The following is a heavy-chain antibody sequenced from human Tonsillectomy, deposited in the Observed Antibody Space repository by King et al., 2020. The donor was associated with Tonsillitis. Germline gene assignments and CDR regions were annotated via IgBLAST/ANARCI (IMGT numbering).Heavy chain of an antibody. CDR3: ARDGAYCSGGSCYPSKMDV. D-gene: IGHD2-15*01. CDR1: GYSFIDYY. Sequence: QLVQSGAEVKKAGASVKVSCKASGYSFIDYYMHWVRQAPGQGLEWMGWINPTSSGTNYAQKFQGRVTMTRDTSITTAYMELSRLTSDDTAVYYCARDGAYCSGGSCYPSKMDVWGQGTTVAVSS. V-gene: IGHV1-2*02. CDR2: INPTSSGT. J-gene: IGHJ6*02.